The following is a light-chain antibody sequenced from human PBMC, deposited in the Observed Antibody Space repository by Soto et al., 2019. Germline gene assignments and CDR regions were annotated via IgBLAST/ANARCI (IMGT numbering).Light chain of an antibody. J-gene: IGLJ1*01. CDR3: CSYAGSFYV. Sequence: QPVLTQPRSVSGSPGQSGTLSCTGTSSDVGGYNYVSWYQQHPGKAPKLMIYDVSKRPSGVPDRFSGSKSGNTASLTISGLQAEDEADYYCCSYAGSFYVFGTGTKVTVL. V-gene: IGLV2-11*01. CDR2: DVS. CDR1: SSDVGGYNY.